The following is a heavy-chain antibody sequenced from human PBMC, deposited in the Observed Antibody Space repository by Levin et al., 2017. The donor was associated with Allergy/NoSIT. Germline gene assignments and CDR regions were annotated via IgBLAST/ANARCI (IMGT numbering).Heavy chain of an antibody. CDR2: IYNSGSP. CDR3: AAHRWGSAFHF. CDR1: GGSISSDY. V-gene: IGHV4-59*01. J-gene: IGHJ3*01. Sequence: PSETLSLTCSVSGGSISSDYWTWIRQPPGKGLEWIGNIYNSGSPNYNPSLKSRVTISVDTSKNQFSLKLNSVTAADTAVYYCAAHRWGSAFHFWGQGTLVSVSS. D-gene: IGHD3-16*01.